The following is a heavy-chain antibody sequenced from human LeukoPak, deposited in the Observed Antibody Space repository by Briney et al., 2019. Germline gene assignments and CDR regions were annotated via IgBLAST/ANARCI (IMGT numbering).Heavy chain of an antibody. CDR3: AKNRGAGSHFYYHMNV. Sequence: GGSLRLSCAASGFTFTTYAMSWVRQAPGKGLEWVSLISGSGGGTYYAGSVKGRFTISRDNSKNMVYLQVNSLRADDTAVYYCAKNRGAGSHFYYHMNVWGKGTTVTVSS. J-gene: IGHJ6*03. CDR1: GFTFTTYA. V-gene: IGHV3-23*01. D-gene: IGHD1-26*01. CDR2: ISGSGGGT.